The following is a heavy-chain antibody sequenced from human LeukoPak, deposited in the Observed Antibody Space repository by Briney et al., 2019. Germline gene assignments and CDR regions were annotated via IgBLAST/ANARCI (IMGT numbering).Heavy chain of an antibody. CDR3: AKGLYYDSSGYSSGSDY. CDR1: GFTVSSNS. CDR2: IYSDNT. D-gene: IGHD3-22*01. J-gene: IGHJ4*02. Sequence: GGSLRLSCTVSGFTVSSNSMSWVRQAPGKGLEWVSFIYSDNTHYSDSVKGRFTISRDNSKNTLYLQMNSLRAEDTAVYYCAKGLYYDSSGYSSGSDYWGQGTLVTVSS. V-gene: IGHV3-53*01.